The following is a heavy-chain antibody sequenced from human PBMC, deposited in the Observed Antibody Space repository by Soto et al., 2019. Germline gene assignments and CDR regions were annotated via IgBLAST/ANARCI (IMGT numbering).Heavy chain of an antibody. CDR3: ARVCVRAVAASGY. CDR1: GYTFTSYD. V-gene: IGHV1-8*01. Sequence: ASVKVSCKASGYTFTSYDINWVRQATGQGLEWMGWMNPNSGNTGYAQKFQGRVTMTRNTSISTAYMELSSLRSVDTAVYYCARVCVRAVAASGYWGQGTRVTVSS. CDR2: MNPNSGNT. D-gene: IGHD6-19*01. J-gene: IGHJ4*02.